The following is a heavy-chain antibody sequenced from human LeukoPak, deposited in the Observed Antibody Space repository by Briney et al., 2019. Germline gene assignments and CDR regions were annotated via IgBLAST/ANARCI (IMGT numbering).Heavy chain of an antibody. V-gene: IGHV4-34*01. CDR2: INHSGST. CDR3: AKRLVRGVMVY. J-gene: IGHJ4*02. Sequence: SETLSLTCAVYGGSFSGYYWSWIRQPPGKGLEWIGEINHSGSTNYNPSLKSRVTISVDTSKNQFSLKLSSVTAADTAVYYCAKRLVRGVMVYRGQGTLVTVSS. D-gene: IGHD3-10*01. CDR1: GGSFSGYY.